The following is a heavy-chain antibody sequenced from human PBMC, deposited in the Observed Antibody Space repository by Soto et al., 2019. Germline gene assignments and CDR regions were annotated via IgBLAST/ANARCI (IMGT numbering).Heavy chain of an antibody. D-gene: IGHD2-15*01. V-gene: IGHV4-39*01. J-gene: IGHJ6*03. CDR2: IYYSGST. CDR3: ARQGYCSGGSCLWSGSFYYYYMDV. CDR1: GGSISSGGFY. Sequence: PSETLSLTCTVSGGSISSGGFYWGWIRQPPGKGLEWIGSIYYSGSTYYNPSLKSRVTISVDTSKNQFSLKLSSVTAADTAVYYCARQGYCSGGSCLWSGSFYYYYMDVWGKGTTVTVSS.